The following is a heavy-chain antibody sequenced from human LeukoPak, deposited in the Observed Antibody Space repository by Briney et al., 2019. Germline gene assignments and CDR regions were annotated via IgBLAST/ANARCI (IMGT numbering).Heavy chain of an antibody. CDR2: IWYDGSNK. D-gene: IGHD2-15*01. Sequence: GRSLRLSCVASGFTFSHYAMHWVRQAPGKGLEWVAAIWYDGSNKYYADSVKGRFTISRGNSKNTLYLQVDSLRAEDTAVYYCAREADCSGGNCYRGAFDIWGQGTMVTVSS. V-gene: IGHV3-33*01. CDR3: AREADCSGGNCYRGAFDI. J-gene: IGHJ3*02. CDR1: GFTFSHYA.